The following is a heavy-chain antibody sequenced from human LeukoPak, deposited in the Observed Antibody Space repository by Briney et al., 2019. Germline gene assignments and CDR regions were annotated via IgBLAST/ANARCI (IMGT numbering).Heavy chain of an antibody. CDR3: AKKGYYDGSGYYMYYFDH. CDR2: ISYDGSNK. V-gene: IGHV3-30-3*02. Sequence: PGGSLRLPCAASGFTFSSYAMHWVRQAPGKGLEWVAVISYDGSNKYYADSVKGRFTISRDNAKNSLYLQMNSLRAEDTAVYYCAKKGYYDGSGYYMYYFDHWGQGTLVTVSS. D-gene: IGHD3-22*01. CDR1: GFTFSSYA. J-gene: IGHJ4*02.